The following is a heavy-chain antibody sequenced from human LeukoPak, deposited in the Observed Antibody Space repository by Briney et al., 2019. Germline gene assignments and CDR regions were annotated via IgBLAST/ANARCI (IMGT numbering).Heavy chain of an antibody. CDR1: GGTFSSYA. V-gene: IGHV1-69*13. CDR2: IIPIFGTA. CDR3: ARGPSIVVVPAATGPWYFDL. J-gene: IGHJ2*01. Sequence: SVKVSCKASGGTFSSYAISWVRQAPGRGLEWMGGIIPIFGTANYAQKFQGRVTITADESTSTAYMELSSLRSEDTAVYYCARGPSIVVVPAATGPWYFDLWGRGTLVTVSS. D-gene: IGHD2-2*01.